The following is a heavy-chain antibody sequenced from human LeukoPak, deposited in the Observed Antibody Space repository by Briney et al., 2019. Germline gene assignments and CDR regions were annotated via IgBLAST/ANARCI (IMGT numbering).Heavy chain of an antibody. CDR3: ARGYYDSSGYYFYYYYYYMDV. CDR1: GFTFSSYW. V-gene: IGHV3-74*01. J-gene: IGHJ6*03. CDR2: INSDGSST. D-gene: IGHD3-22*01. Sequence: GGSLRLSCAASGFTFSSYWMHWVRQAPGKGLVWVSRINSDGSSTSYADSAKGRFTISRDNAKNTLYLQMNSLRAEDTAVYYCARGYYDSSGYYFYYYYYYMDVWGKGTTVTISS.